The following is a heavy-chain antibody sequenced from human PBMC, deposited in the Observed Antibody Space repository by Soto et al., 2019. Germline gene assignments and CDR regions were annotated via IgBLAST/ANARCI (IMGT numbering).Heavy chain of an antibody. CDR3: ARDHGDYSDFDY. V-gene: IGHV1-18*01. CDR1: GYTFTSYG. CDR2: ISTYNGNT. Sequence: QVQLVQSGAEVKKPGASVKVSCKASGYTFTSYGISWVRQAPGQGLEWMGCISTYNGNTNYVQKLQGRVTMTTDTSTSTAYIELRSLRSDDTAVYYCARDHGDYSDFDYWGQGTLVTVSS. J-gene: IGHJ4*02. D-gene: IGHD4-17*01.